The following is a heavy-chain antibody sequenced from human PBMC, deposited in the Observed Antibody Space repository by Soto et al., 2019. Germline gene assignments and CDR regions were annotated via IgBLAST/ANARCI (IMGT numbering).Heavy chain of an antibody. Sequence: QVQLQESGPGLVKPSETLSLTCTVSGGSISSYYWSWIRQPPGKGLEWIGYIYYSGSTNYNPSLKIRVTISVDTPKNQFSLKVSSVTAADTAVYYCARRYGGNFDYWGQGTLVTVSS. V-gene: IGHV4-59*01. CDR2: IYYSGST. CDR1: GGSISSYY. D-gene: IGHD1-26*01. J-gene: IGHJ4*02. CDR3: ARRYGGNFDY.